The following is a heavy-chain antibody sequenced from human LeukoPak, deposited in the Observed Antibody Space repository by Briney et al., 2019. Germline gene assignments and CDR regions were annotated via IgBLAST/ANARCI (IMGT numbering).Heavy chain of an antibody. D-gene: IGHD6-13*01. J-gene: IGHJ4*02. CDR3: ARWQQLDGYFDY. CDR2: IYTSGST. V-gene: IGHV4-4*07. Sequence: SETLSLTCTVSGVSISSYYWSWIRQPAGKGLEWIGRIYTSGSTNYNPSLKSRVTISVDKSKNQFSLKLSSVTPADTAVYYCARWQQLDGYFDYWGQGTLVTVSS. CDR1: GVSISSYY.